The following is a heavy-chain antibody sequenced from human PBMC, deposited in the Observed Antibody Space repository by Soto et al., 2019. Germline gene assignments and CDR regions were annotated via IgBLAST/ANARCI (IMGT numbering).Heavy chain of an antibody. V-gene: IGHV1-46*01. CDR2: INPSGGST. Sequence: GASVKVSCKASGYTFTSYYMHWVRQAPGQGLEWMGIINPSGGSTSYAQKFQGRVTMTRDTSTRTVYMELSSLRSEDTAVYYCARVEQGGEVIVVVPAARGGMDVWGQGTTVTVSS. CDR1: GYTFTSYY. CDR3: ARVEQGGEVIVVVPAARGGMDV. D-gene: IGHD2-2*01. J-gene: IGHJ6*02.